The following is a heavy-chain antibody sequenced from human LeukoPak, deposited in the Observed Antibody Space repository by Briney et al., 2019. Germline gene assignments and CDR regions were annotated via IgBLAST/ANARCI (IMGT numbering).Heavy chain of an antibody. CDR3: PREHRDHVGSGYYYGF. Sequence: PSETLSLTCTVSGDSITNYYWAWIRQPAGKGLEWIGRIYSGGNSDYNPSLRGRVTISLDTSKNQFSLKLSSVTAADTALYFCPREHRDHVGSGYYYGFWGQGKLVTVSS. D-gene: IGHD3-22*01. CDR1: GDSITNYY. CDR2: IYSGGNS. V-gene: IGHV4-4*07. J-gene: IGHJ4*02.